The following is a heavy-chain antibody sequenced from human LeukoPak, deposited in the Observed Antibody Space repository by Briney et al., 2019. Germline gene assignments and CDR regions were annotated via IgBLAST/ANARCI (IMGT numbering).Heavy chain of an antibody. J-gene: IGHJ4*02. D-gene: IGHD7-27*01. CDR3: AIDPNWGTHS. V-gene: IGHV3-23*01. CDR1: GFTFSTYT. Sequence: GGSLRLSCAASGFTFSTYTMYWVRHPPGKRLEWVSIIGGSGGGIHYADSVKGRFTISRDNSKNALYLQMNSLRVENTAVYYCAIDPNWGTHSWGQGVLVTASP. CDR2: IGGSGGGI.